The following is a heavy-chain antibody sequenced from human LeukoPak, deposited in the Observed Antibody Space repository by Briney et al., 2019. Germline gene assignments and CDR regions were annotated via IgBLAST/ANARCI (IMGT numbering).Heavy chain of an antibody. J-gene: IGHJ4*02. V-gene: IGHV4-4*02. CDR3: ARVKARATMGVYFDY. D-gene: IGHD3-16*01. CDR2: IYHSGST. Sequence: SETLSLTCAVSGGSISSSNWWSWVRQPPGKGLEWIGEIYHSGSTNYNPSLKSRVTISVDKSKNQFSLKLSSVTAADTAVYYCARVKARATMGVYFDYWGQGTLVTASS. CDR1: GGSISSSNW.